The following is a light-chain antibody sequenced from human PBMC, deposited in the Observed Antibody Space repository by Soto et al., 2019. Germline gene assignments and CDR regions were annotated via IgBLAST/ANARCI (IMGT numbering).Light chain of an antibody. CDR3: QQYGGTPFT. CDR1: QSVSVNS. CDR2: AAS. V-gene: IGKV3-20*01. J-gene: IGKJ3*01. Sequence: EIVLTQSPGTLSLSPGERATLSCRASQSVSVNSLAWYQQKGGQAPGLLIYAASTRATGVPDRFSGTGSGTDFALTISRLETDDSAVYYWQQYGGTPFTFGPGTKVDMK.